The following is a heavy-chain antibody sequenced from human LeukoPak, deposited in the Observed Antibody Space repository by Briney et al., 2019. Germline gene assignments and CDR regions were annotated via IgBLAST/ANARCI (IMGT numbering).Heavy chain of an antibody. CDR3: AKDWGDIVVVPAAPALDN. CDR2: ISSSSSYI. D-gene: IGHD2-2*01. Sequence: GGSLRLSCAASGFRFSAYSMNWVRQAPGKGLEWVSSISSSSSYIYYADSVRGRFTTSRDNAKNSLYLQMNSLRVEDTAVYFCAKDWGDIVVVPAAPALDNWGQGTLVTVSS. CDR1: GFRFSAYS. V-gene: IGHV3-21*01. J-gene: IGHJ4*02.